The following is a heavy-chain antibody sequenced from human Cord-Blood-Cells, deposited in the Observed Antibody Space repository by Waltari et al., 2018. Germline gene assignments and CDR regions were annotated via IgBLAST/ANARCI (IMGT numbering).Heavy chain of an antibody. V-gene: IGHV3-9*01. CDR2: MSWNSGSI. CDR3: AKGGSGSYRGRIDY. D-gene: IGHD1-26*01. Sequence: EVQLVESGGGLVQPGRSLRLSCAASGFTFDDYAMHWVGQAPGKGLEWVSGMSWNSGSIGYADSVKGRFTISRDNAKNSLYLQMNSLRAEDTALYYCAKGGSGSYRGRIDYWGQGTLVTVSS. CDR1: GFTFDDYA. J-gene: IGHJ4*02.